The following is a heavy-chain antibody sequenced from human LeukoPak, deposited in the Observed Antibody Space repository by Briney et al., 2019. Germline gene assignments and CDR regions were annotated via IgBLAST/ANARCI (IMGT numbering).Heavy chain of an antibody. J-gene: IGHJ1*01. V-gene: IGHV3-7*01. D-gene: IGHD6-19*01. CDR2: IRQDGSEK. CDR3: ARDSSGWHQYFQH. Sequence: GGSLRLSCAASGFTFSSYWMSWVRQAPGKGLEWVANIRQDGSEKYYVDSVKGRFTISRDNAKNSLYLQMNSLRAEDTAVYYCARDSSGWHQYFQHWGQGTLVTVSS. CDR1: GFTFSSYW.